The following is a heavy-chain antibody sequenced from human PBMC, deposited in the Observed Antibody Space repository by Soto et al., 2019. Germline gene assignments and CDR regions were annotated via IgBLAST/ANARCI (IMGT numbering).Heavy chain of an antibody. D-gene: IGHD3-10*01. J-gene: IGHJ5*02. Sequence: SETLSLTCTVSGGSISSYYWSWIREPPGKGLEWIGYIYYSGITKYSPSLKSRVTISVDTSKSQFSLKLSSVTAADTAVYYCARDPGSGSYSYNYFDPWGQGTLVTIYS. CDR2: IYYSGIT. CDR3: ARDPGSGSYSYNYFDP. V-gene: IGHV4-59*01. CDR1: GGSISSYY.